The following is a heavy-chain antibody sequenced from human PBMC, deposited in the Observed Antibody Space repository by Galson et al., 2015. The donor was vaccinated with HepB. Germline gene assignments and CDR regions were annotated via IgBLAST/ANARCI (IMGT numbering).Heavy chain of an antibody. CDR3: ARDDYSLRNWFDP. V-gene: IGHV4-31*03. CDR2: IYYSGST. J-gene: IGHJ5*02. D-gene: IGHD4-11*01. Sequence: TLSLTCTVSGGSISSVGYCWSWLRQHPGRGLEGIGYIYYSGSTYYNPSLKSRVTISVDTSKNQFSLKLSSVTAADTAVYYGARDDYSLRNWFDPWGQGTLVTVSS. CDR1: GGSISSVGYC.